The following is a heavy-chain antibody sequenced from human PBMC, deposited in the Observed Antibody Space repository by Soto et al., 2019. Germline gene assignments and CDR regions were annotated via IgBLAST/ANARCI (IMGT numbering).Heavy chain of an antibody. J-gene: IGHJ6*02. CDR3: ARESNCSGGSCYSGYYGMDV. Sequence: QVQLVQSGAEVKKPGSSVKVSCKASGGTFSSYAISWVRQAPGQGLEWMGGFIPIFGTANYAQKFQGRVTITADESTSTAYMELSSLRSEDTAVYYCARESNCSGGSCYSGYYGMDVWGQGTTVTVSS. CDR1: GGTFSSYA. V-gene: IGHV1-69*01. CDR2: FIPIFGTA. D-gene: IGHD2-15*01.